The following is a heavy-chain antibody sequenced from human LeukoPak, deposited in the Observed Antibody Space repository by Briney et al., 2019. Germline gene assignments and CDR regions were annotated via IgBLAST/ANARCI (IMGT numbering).Heavy chain of an antibody. J-gene: IGHJ6*02. Sequence: NPSETLSLTCTVSGGSISSYYWSWIRQPPGKGLEWIGYIYYSGSTNYNPSLKSRVTISVDTSKNQFSLKLSSVTAADTAVYYCARVLAYCGGDCYTPYYYYYGLDVWGQGTTVTVSS. D-gene: IGHD2-21*02. CDR2: IYYSGST. CDR1: GGSISSYY. CDR3: ARVLAYCGGDCYTPYYYYYGLDV. V-gene: IGHV4-59*01.